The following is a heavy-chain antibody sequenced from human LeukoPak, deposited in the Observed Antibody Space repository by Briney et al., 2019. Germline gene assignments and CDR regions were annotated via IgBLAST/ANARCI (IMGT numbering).Heavy chain of an antibody. J-gene: IGHJ6*03. CDR2: IRYDGSNK. V-gene: IGHV3-30*02. CDR1: GFTFNNAW. CDR3: AKANTRYHNYYYYMDV. D-gene: IGHD1-14*01. Sequence: GGSLRLSCAASGFTFNNAWMSWVRQAPGKGLEWVAFIRYDGSNKYYADSVKGRFTISRDNSKNTLYLQMNSLRAEDTAVYYCAKANTRYHNYYYYMDVWGKGATVTVSS.